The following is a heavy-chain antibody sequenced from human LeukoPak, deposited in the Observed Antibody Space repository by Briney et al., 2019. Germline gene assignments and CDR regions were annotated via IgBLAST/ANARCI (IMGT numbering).Heavy chain of an antibody. CDR1: GFAFDDYG. CDR3: ARGYSYYYYYMDV. J-gene: IGHJ6*03. CDR2: VNWNGGST. V-gene: IGHV3-20*04. Sequence: PGGSLRLSCAASGFAFDDYGMTWVRQAPGNGLEWVSGVNWNGGSTGYADSVKGRFTISRDNAKSSLYLQMNSLRAEDTAVYYCARGYSYYYYYMDVWGKGTTVTISS.